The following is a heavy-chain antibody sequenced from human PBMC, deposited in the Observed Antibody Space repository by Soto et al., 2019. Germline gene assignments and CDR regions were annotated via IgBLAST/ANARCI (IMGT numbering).Heavy chain of an antibody. CDR1: GGTFSSYA. Sequence: SVKVSCKASGGTFSSYAISWVRRAPGQGLEWMGGIIPIFGTANYAQKFQGRVTITADKSTSTAYMELSSLRSEDTAVYYCARSIMITFGAIDYYGMDVWGQGTTVTVSS. V-gene: IGHV1-69*06. J-gene: IGHJ6*02. CDR2: IIPIFGTA. D-gene: IGHD3-16*01. CDR3: ARSIMITFGAIDYYGMDV.